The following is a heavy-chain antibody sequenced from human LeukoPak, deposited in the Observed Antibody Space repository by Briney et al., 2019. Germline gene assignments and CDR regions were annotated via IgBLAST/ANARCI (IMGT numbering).Heavy chain of an antibody. CDR3: AKRGSLKTYFFDY. CDR2: IYHSGST. V-gene: IGHV4-4*02. CDR1: GGSISTINW. Sequence: PSETLSLTCTVSGGSISTINWWSWVRQPPGKGLEWIGEIYHSGSTNYNPSLKSRVTISVDKSKNQFSLNLSSVTAADTAVYYCAKRGSLKTYFFDYWGQGTLVTVSS. D-gene: IGHD3-16*01. J-gene: IGHJ4*02.